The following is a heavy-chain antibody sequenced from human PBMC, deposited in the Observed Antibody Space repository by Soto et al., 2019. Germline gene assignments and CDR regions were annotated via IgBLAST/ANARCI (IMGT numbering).Heavy chain of an antibody. V-gene: IGHV1-18*04. CDR2: ISAYNGNT. Sequence: ASVEVSCKASRYTFTSYGISWVRQAPGQGLEWMGWISAYNGNTNYAQKLQGRVTMTTDTSTSTAYMELRSLRSDDTAVYYCARSIVGAKASYYFDYWGQGTLVTVSS. CDR3: ARSIVGAKASYYFDY. CDR1: RYTFTSYG. D-gene: IGHD1-26*01. J-gene: IGHJ4*02.